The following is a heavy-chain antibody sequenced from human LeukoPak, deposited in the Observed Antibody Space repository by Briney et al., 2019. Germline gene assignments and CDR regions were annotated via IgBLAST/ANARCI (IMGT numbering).Heavy chain of an antibody. D-gene: IGHD2-15*01. V-gene: IGHV3-23*01. CDR1: GFTFRNFA. CDR2: IGGSDGTT. CDR3: AKGGRRSFFDK. J-gene: IGHJ4*02. Sequence: GGSLRISCAASGFTFRNFAMTWVRQAPGKGLEWVSTIGGSDGTTDYADSVKGRFTISRDNSKNTLYLQFNFLRADDTAVYFCAKGGRRSFFDKWGQGALVTVSS.